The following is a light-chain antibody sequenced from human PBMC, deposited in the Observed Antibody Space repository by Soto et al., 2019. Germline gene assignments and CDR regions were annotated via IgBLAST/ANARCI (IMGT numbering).Light chain of an antibody. J-gene: IGLJ1*01. Sequence: QSLPTQPRTLSGSPGQTGTISCTGTSSDIGTYNAVSWYQQNPGKAPKMMIFDVTKRPSGVPDRFSGSKSGNTASLTISGLQAEDEADYFCLSYAGNYIYVFGTGTKVTVL. CDR2: DVT. CDR3: LSYAGNYIYV. V-gene: IGLV2-11*01. CDR1: SSDIGTYNA.